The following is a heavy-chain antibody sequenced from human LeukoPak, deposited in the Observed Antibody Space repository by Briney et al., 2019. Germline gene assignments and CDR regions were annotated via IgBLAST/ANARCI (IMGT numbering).Heavy chain of an antibody. V-gene: IGHV3-53*01. CDR2: IYSGGST. CDR3: AKTIRDYGLTYFDY. J-gene: IGHJ4*02. Sequence: PGGSLRLSCAASGFTVSSNYMSWARQAPGKGLEWVSVIYSGGSTYYADSVRGRFTISRDSSKNTLYLQMNNLRAEDTAIYYCAKTIRDYGLTYFDYWGQGTLVTVSS. CDR1: GFTVSSNY. D-gene: IGHD3-10*01.